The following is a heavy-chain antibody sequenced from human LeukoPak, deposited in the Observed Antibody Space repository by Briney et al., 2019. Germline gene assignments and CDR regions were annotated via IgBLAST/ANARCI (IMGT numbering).Heavy chain of an antibody. CDR2: IYSGGST. CDR1: GFTISSNY. D-gene: IGHD3-9*01. CDR3: ASPTRYYDILTGYHRTTDAFDI. V-gene: IGHV3-53*01. J-gene: IGHJ3*02. Sequence: PGGSLSLSCAASGFTISSNYMSWVRQAPGKGLEWVSVIYSGGSTYYADSVEGRVTISRDNSKNTLYLQMNTLRAEDTAVYYCASPTRYYDILTGYHRTTDAFDIWGQGTMVTVSS.